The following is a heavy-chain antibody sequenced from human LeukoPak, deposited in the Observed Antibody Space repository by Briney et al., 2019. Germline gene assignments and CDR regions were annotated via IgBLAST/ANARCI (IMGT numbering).Heavy chain of an antibody. Sequence: SETLSLTCAVYGGSFSGYYWSWIRQPPGKGLEWIGEINYSGSTNYNPSLKSRVTISVDTSKNQFSLKLSSVTAADTAVYYCARMWTQGIAAAGTDYWGQGTLVTVSS. J-gene: IGHJ4*02. CDR2: INYSGST. D-gene: IGHD6-13*01. CDR1: GGSFSGYY. V-gene: IGHV4-34*01. CDR3: ARMWTQGIAAAGTDY.